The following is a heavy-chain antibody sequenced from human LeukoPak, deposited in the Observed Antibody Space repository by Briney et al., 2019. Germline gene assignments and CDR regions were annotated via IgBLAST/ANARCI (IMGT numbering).Heavy chain of an antibody. CDR3: APGGYYDSSGYSAPFDY. CDR1: GFTFSSYG. Sequence: QPGRSLRLSCAASGFTFSSYGMHWVRQATGKGLEWVAVISYDGSNKYYADSVKGRFTISRDNSKNTLYLQMNSLRAEDTAVYYCAPGGYYDSSGYSAPFDYWGQGTLVTVSS. J-gene: IGHJ4*02. CDR2: ISYDGSNK. V-gene: IGHV3-30*03. D-gene: IGHD3-22*01.